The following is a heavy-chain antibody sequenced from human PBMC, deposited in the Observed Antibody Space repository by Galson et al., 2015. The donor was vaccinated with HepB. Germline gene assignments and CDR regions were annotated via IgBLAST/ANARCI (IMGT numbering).Heavy chain of an antibody. CDR2: ISYDGSNK. D-gene: IGHD2-2*01. V-gene: IGHV3-30*04. Sequence: SLRLSCAASGFISPTHAFHWVRQAPDRGLEWLALISYDGSNKYYADSVKGHFTISRDNSMDALFLQMNSLRPEDTAVYYCARGGHCTTTSCNNYYGLDLWGQGTTVTVSS. CDR3: ARGGHCTTTSCNNYYGLDL. CDR1: GFISPTHA. J-gene: IGHJ6*02.